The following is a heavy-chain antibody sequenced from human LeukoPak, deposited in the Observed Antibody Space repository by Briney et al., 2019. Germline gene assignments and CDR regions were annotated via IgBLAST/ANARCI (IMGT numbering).Heavy chain of an antibody. J-gene: IGHJ6*02. CDR2: IYYSGST. CDR1: GGAISSYY. CDR3: ARHMGTTFGGVIAQDSYYYGRDV. Sequence: SETLSHTCTVSGGAISSYYWSWIRQPPGRGLECIGYIYYSGSTNYNPSLKSRVSISVDTSKDQFSLKLSSVTAADTAVYYCARHMGTTFGGVIAQDSYYYGRDVWGQGTTVSVSS. V-gene: IGHV4-59*08. D-gene: IGHD3-16*02.